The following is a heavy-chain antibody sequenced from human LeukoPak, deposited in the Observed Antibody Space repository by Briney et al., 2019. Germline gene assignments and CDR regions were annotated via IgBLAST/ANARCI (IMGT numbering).Heavy chain of an antibody. CDR2: ISQDGSGK. CDR1: GFTFSNYW. CDR3: VRVNPRQQGFAY. Sequence: PGGSLRLSCGASGFTFSNYWMSWVRQAPGKGLEWIINISQDGSGKNYADSVEGRFTISRDNAKNSLYLQMNSLRAEDTAVYYCVRVNPRQQGFAYWGQGTLVTVSS. V-gene: IGHV3-7*03. D-gene: IGHD6-13*01. J-gene: IGHJ4*02.